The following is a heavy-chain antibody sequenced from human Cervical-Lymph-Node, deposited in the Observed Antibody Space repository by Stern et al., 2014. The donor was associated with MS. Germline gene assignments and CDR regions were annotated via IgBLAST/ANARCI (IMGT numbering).Heavy chain of an antibody. V-gene: IGHV2-26*01. CDR3: ARIHSDRYSSGWYYLDY. D-gene: IGHD6-19*01. CDR2: NFSNDEK. J-gene: IGHJ4*02. CDR1: GFSLSNARMG. Sequence: QITLKESGPVLVKPTETLTLTCTVSGFSLSNARMGVSWIRHPPGKALEWLAQNFSNDEKSYSTSLKSRLTISKDTSKSQVVLTMTNMDPVDTATYYCARIHSDRYSSGWYYLDYWGQGTLVTVSS.